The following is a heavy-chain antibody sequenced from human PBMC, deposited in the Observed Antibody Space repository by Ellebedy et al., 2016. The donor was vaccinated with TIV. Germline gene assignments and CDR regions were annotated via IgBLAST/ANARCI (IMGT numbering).Heavy chain of an antibody. CDR3: ASGYYDTLTGSTGGDFDS. CDR2: IYHIGGT. V-gene: IGHV4-38-2*02. D-gene: IGHD3-9*01. J-gene: IGHJ4*02. Sequence: SETLSLTCTVSNYSISSGSYWGWIRQPPGKGLEWIGSIYHIGGTYYNPSLKSRVTILVDTSKHQLYLKLSSVTAADTAVYYCASGYYDTLTGSTGGDFDSWGQGTLVTVSS. CDR1: NYSISSGSY.